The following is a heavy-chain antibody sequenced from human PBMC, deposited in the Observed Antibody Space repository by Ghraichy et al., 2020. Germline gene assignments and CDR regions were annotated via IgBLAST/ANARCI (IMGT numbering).Heavy chain of an antibody. CDR2: VDINGGP. CDR1: GFTVSSHY. V-gene: IGHV3-53*01. CDR3: ARDLEE. Sequence: GGSLRLSCAASGFTVSSHYMSWVRQAPGKGLEWVSVVDINGGPHYADSVKGRFTISRDNSKNTLTLQMNSLRGEDTALYYCARDLEEWGQGTLVTVSS. J-gene: IGHJ4*02.